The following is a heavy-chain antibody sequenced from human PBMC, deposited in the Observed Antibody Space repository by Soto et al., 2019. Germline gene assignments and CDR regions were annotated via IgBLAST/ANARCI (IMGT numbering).Heavy chain of an antibody. V-gene: IGHV4-31*03. CDR1: GGSNIRDGYY. CDR2: ISYSGSS. Sequence: LSLTCTVSGGSNIRDGYYWSWIRQHPGKGLEWIAYISYSGSSYSNPSLKSRVTISADTSKNQFSLRLTSVTAADTAVYFCARATPAGSADFWGQGNLVTVSS. CDR3: ARATPAGSADF. D-gene: IGHD2-2*01. J-gene: IGHJ4*02.